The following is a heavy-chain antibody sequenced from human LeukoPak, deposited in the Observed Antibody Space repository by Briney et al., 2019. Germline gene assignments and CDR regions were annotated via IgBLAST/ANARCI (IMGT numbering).Heavy chain of an antibody. CDR2: ISSSSSYI. J-gene: IGHJ4*02. CDR1: GLTFSSYS. CDR3: ARGGYDPTAPN. D-gene: IGHD5-12*01. V-gene: IGHV3-21*01. Sequence: GGSLRLSCAASGLTFSSYSMNWVCQAPGTGLEWVSSISSSSSYIYYADSVKGRFTISRDNAKNSLYLQTNSLRAEDTAVYYCARGGYDPTAPNWGQGTLVTVSS.